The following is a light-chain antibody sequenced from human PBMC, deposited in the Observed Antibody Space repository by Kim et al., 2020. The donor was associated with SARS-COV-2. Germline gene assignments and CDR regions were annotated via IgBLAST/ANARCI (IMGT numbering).Light chain of an antibody. CDR3: QSYDSSLTEVV. J-gene: IGLJ2*01. V-gene: IGLV1-40*01. Sequence: QSVLTQPPSVSGAPGQRVTISCSGGSSNIGAHYDVHWYQRLPGTAPKLLIYRNINRPSGVPDRFSGSKSDTSASLAITGLQPEDEADYYCQSYDSSLTEVVFGGGTQLNVL. CDR2: RNI. CDR1: SSNIGAHYD.